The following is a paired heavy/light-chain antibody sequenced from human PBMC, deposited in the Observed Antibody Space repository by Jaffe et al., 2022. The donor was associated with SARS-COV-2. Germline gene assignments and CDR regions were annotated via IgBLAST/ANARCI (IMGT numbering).Light chain of an antibody. CDR2: GAS. J-gene: IGKJ1*01. V-gene: IGKV3-20*01. CDR1: QSVTSSQ. Sequence: EIVLTQSPGTLSLSPGERATLSCRASQSVTSSQLAWYQQKPGQAPRLLMYGASSRATGIPDRFSGSGSGTDFTLTISRLEPDDFAVYYCQQYGSAPGTFGQGTKVEMK. CDR3: QQYGSAPGT.
Heavy chain of an antibody. CDR2: IYSSGTT. Sequence: QVQLQESGPGLVKPSETLSLTCTVSGGSISGYFWSWIRQPSGKGLEWIGYIYSSGTTNYNPSLQSRVTISVDTSKNHLSLKLTSVTAADTAVYYCARAGYCTLGICSPFDYWGRGTLVTVSS. J-gene: IGHJ4*02. CDR1: GGSISGYF. D-gene: IGHD2-8*01. CDR3: ARAGYCTLGICSPFDY. V-gene: IGHV4-59*01.